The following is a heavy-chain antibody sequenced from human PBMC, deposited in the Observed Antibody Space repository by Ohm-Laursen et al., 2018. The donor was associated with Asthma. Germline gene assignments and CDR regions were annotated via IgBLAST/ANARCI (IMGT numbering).Heavy chain of an antibody. Sequence: SLRLSCAASGFTFSTYAMSWVRQAPGKGLEWVSTISASGCSTYSADSVKGRFTISRDNSKNTLYLQMNSLRAEDTAVYYCANRPYSSGWYSFDYWGQGTLVTVSS. D-gene: IGHD6-19*01. J-gene: IGHJ4*02. V-gene: IGHV3-23*01. CDR2: ISASGCST. CDR1: GFTFSTYA. CDR3: ANRPYSSGWYSFDY.